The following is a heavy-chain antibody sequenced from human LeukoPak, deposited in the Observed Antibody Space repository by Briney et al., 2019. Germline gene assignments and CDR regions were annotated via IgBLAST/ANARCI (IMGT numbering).Heavy chain of an antibody. V-gene: IGHV1-8*03. CDR3: ARRPRFGRGYYRTHWFDP. CDR2: MNPNSGNT. Sequence: ASVKVSCKASGYTFPSYDINWVRQATGQGLEWMGWMNPNSGNTGYAQKFQGRVTITRNTSISTAYMELSSLRSEDTAVYYCARRPRFGRGYYRTHWFDPWGQGTLVTVSS. J-gene: IGHJ5*02. D-gene: IGHD3-22*01. CDR1: GYTFPSYD.